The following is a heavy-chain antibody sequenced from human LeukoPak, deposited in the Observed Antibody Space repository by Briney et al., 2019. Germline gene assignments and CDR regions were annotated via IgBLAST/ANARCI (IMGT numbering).Heavy chain of an antibody. CDR3: ARGWATIPD. V-gene: IGHV3-9*01. CDR1: GFTFDDYA. D-gene: IGHD5-24*01. Sequence: GGSLRLSCAASGFTFDDYAMRWVRQAPGKGLEWVSGISWNSGSIGYADSVKGRFIISRDNAKNSLSLQMSSLREEDTALYYCARGWATIPDWGQGTLVTVSS. J-gene: IGHJ1*01. CDR2: ISWNSGSI.